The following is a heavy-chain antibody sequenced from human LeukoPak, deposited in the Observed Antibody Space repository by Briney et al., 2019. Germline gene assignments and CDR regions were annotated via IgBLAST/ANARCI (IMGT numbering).Heavy chain of an antibody. CDR3: ATSAGRRISC. Sequence: GSLRLSCAASGFTFSSYAMSWVRQAPGKGLEWVSGITGSGGDTNYAASVKGRFTISRDNSKNTLYLQMNSLRAEDTAVYYCATSAGRRISCWGQGTLVTVSS. CDR1: GFTFSSYA. CDR2: ITGSGGDT. V-gene: IGHV3-23*01. D-gene: IGHD2-15*01. J-gene: IGHJ4*02.